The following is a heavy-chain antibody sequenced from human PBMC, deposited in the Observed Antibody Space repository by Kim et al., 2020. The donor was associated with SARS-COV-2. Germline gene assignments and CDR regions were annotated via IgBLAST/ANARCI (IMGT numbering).Heavy chain of an antibody. J-gene: IGHJ4*02. CDR2: ISGSRDST. Sequence: GGSLRLSCAASGFTFSGYAMSWVRQAPGKGLEWVSAISGSRDSTYYADSVKGRFTISRDNSKNTLYLLMTSLGAEDTAVYFCAKNPLRSFDWLPYFDFWGQGTLVTVSS. CDR1: GFTFSGYA. CDR3: AKNPLRSFDWLPYFDF. V-gene: IGHV3-23*01. D-gene: IGHD3-9*01.